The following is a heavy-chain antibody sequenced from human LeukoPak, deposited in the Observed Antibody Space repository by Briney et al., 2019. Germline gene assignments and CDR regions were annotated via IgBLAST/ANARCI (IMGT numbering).Heavy chain of an antibody. V-gene: IGHV3-23*01. CDR3: AKDPRITIFGVVTQNYFDY. Sequence: GGSLRLSCAASGFTFSSYAMSWVRQAPGKGLEWVSAISGSGGSTYYADSVKGRFTISRDNSKNTLYPQMNSLRAEDTAVYYCAKDPRITIFGVVTQNYFDYWGQGTLVTVSS. J-gene: IGHJ4*02. CDR1: GFTFSSYA. D-gene: IGHD3-3*01. CDR2: ISGSGGST.